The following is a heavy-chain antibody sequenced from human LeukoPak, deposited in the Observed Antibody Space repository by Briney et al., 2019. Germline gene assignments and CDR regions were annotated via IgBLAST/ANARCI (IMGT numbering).Heavy chain of an antibody. CDR2: IIPIFGTA. D-gene: IGHD3-16*01. CDR1: GGTFSSYA. CDR3: AGVTYYFDY. J-gene: IGHJ4*02. V-gene: IGHV1-69*13. Sequence: GASVKVSCKASGGTFSSYAINWVRQAPGQGLEWMGGIIPIFGTANYAQKFQDRVTITADESTSTAYMELSSLRSEDTAVYYCAGVTYYFDYWGQGTLVTVSS.